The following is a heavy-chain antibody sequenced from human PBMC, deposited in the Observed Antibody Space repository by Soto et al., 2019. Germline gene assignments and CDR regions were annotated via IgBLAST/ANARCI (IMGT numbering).Heavy chain of an antibody. CDR3: ARDLGSYSSSWYWFDP. D-gene: IGHD6-13*01. CDR1: GYTFTRYY. Sequence: ASVKVSCKASGYTFTRYYMHWVRQAPGQGLEWMGIINPSGGSTSYAQKFQGRVTMTRDTSTSTVYMELSSLRSEDTAVYYCARDLGSYSSSWYWFDPWGQGTLVTVSS. V-gene: IGHV1-46*01. CDR2: INPSGGST. J-gene: IGHJ5*02.